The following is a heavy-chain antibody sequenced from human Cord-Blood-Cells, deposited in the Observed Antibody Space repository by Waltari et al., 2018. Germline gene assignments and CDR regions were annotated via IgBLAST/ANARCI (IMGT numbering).Heavy chain of an antibody. CDR3: ARREGSSSYYWYFDL. CDR2: IIPIFGTA. D-gene: IGHD6-6*01. CDR1: GGPFSSYA. J-gene: IGHJ2*01. V-gene: IGHV1-69*01. Sequence: QVQLVQSGAEVKKPGSSVKVSCKASGGPFSSYAISWVRQAPGQGLEWMGGIIPIFGTANYAQKFQGRVTITADESTSTAYMELSSLRSEDTAVYYCARREGSSSYYWYFDLWGRGTLVTVSS.